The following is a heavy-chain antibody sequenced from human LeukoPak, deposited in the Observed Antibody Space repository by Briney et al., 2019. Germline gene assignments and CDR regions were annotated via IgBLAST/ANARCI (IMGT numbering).Heavy chain of an antibody. CDR3: AKDRGAMVKGRYFDY. D-gene: IGHD5-18*01. Sequence: GSLRLSCAASGFSFVNHWMSWVRQAPGKGLEWLANIKQDGSETYYLDSVKGRFTVSRDNAKNSLYLQMNSLRAEDTAVYYCAKDRGAMVKGRYFDYWGQGTLVTVSS. CDR1: GFSFVNHW. J-gene: IGHJ4*02. V-gene: IGHV3-7*01. CDR2: IKQDGSET.